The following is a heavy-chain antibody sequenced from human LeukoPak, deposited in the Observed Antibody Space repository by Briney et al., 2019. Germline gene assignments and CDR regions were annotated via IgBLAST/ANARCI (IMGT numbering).Heavy chain of an antibody. Sequence: SQTLSLTCSVSGGSISSGDYYWSWIRQPPGKGLEWIGYIYYSGSTYYNPSLKSRVTISEDTSKNQFSLKLSSVTAVDTAVYYCARERWDDVFDIWGQGTMVTVSS. D-gene: IGHD1-26*01. CDR2: IYYSGST. V-gene: IGHV4-30-4*01. CDR3: ARERWDDVFDI. CDR1: GGSISSGDYY. J-gene: IGHJ3*02.